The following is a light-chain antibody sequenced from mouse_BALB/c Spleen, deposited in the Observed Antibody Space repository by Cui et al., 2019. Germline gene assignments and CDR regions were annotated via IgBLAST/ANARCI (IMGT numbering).Light chain of an antibody. J-gene: IGKJ1*01. CDR3: QQGNTLPWT. CDR1: QDISNN. V-gene: IGKV10-96*01. CDR2: STS. Sequence: DIQMTQTTSSLSASLGDRVTITCSASQDISNNLNWYQQKPDGTVKLLIYSTSSLHSGVPSRFSGSRSGTDYSLTISNLEQEDTATYFCQQGNTLPWTFGGGTKLEIK.